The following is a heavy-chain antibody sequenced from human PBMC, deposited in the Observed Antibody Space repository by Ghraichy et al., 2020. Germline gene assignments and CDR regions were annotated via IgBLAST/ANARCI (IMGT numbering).Heavy chain of an antibody. CDR2: ISSDGNDK. J-gene: IGHJ4*02. CDR3: ASRAIVGRSFDY. Sequence: GGSLRLSCAASGFIFSNYGMHWVRQAPDKGLEWVSFISSDGNDKRYADSVKGQFTISRDDSKNTVYLQMSSLRGGDTAKYFCASRAIVGRSFDYWGQGTLVTVSS. V-gene: IGHV3-30*19. CDR1: GFIFSNYG. D-gene: IGHD3-22*01.